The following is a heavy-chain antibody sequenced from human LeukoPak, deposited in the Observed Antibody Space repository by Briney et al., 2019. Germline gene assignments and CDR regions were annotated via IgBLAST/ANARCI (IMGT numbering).Heavy chain of an antibody. V-gene: IGHV3-30*02. CDR2: IRYDGSNK. CDR3: AKDSGRLLLIWFGDNFDY. CDR1: GFTFSSYG. D-gene: IGHD3-10*01. J-gene: IGHJ4*02. Sequence: PGGSLRLSCAASGFTFSSYGMHWVRQAPGKGLEWVAFIRYDGSNKYYADSVKGRFTISRDKSKNTLYLQMNSLRAEDTAVYFCAKDSGRLLLIWFGDNFDYWGQGTLVTVSS.